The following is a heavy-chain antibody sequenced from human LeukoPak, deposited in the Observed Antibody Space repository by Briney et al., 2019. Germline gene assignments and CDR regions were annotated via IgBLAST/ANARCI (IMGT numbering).Heavy chain of an antibody. CDR1: GGSISSGSYY. CDR3: ARGKRGLAAAPFDY. Sequence: PSETLSLTCTVSGGSISSGSYYWGWIRQPAGKGLEWIGRIYTSGSTNYNPSLKSRVTLSLDTSEKQFSLKLSSVTAADTAIYYCARGKRGLAAAPFDYWGQGTLVTVSS. CDR2: IYTSGST. D-gene: IGHD6-13*01. J-gene: IGHJ4*02. V-gene: IGHV4-61*02.